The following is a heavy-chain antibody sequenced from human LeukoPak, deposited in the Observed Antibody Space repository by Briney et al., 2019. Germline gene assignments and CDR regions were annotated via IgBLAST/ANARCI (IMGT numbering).Heavy chain of an antibody. Sequence: GGSLRLSCAASGFTFSSYSMNWVRQAPGKGLEWVSSISSSSSFLYYAESVKGRFTISRDNAKNSLFLQMDSLTAEDTAVYFCARERGAGLSSSWIDYWGQGTLVTVSS. CDR2: ISSSSSFL. V-gene: IGHV3-21*01. CDR3: ARERGAGLSSSWIDY. CDR1: GFTFSSYS. D-gene: IGHD6-13*01. J-gene: IGHJ4*02.